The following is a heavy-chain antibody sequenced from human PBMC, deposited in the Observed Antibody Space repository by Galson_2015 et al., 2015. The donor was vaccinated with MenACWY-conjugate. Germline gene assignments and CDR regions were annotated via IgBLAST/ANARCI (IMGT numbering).Heavy chain of an antibody. J-gene: IGHJ3*01. V-gene: IGHV3-33*01. D-gene: IGHD5-18*01. CDR1: GFIFSSYG. Sequence: SLRLSCAASGFIFSSYGMHWVRQAPGKGLEWVAVIWNDGSNKYYADSVKGRFTISRDKSKNTLYLQINSMRAEDTAVYYCARESRGYSYSYARDAFDVWGQGTMVTVSS. CDR3: ARESRGYSYSYARDAFDV. CDR2: IWNDGSNK.